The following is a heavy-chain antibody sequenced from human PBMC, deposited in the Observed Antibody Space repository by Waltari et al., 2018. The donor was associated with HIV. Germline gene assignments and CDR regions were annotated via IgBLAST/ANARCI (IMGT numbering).Heavy chain of an antibody. J-gene: IGHJ4*02. Sequence: QVQLQESGPGLVKPSETLSLTCSVSGDPMTGYHWIWIRQPPGKELESIGYIYYSGKTNSTPRLSSRVDISVDTSMSQFYLKLNSVTAADRAVYFCARLRGNRTAVIDYWGQGTLVTVSS. D-gene: IGHD2-15*01. CDR3: ARLRGNRTAVIDY. CDR1: GDPMTGYH. V-gene: IGHV4-59*12. CDR2: IYYSGKT.